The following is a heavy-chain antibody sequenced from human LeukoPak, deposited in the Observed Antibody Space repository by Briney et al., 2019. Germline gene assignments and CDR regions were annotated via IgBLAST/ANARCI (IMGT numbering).Heavy chain of an antibody. Sequence: GGSLRLSCAASGFTFSTYSMNWVRQAPGKGLEWVSSISSSSSYIYYADSVKGRFTISRDNAKNSLYLQMNSLRAEDTAVYYCARRGGAALQNYYYYYMDVWGKGTTVTVSS. J-gene: IGHJ6*03. CDR3: ARRGGAALQNYYYYYMDV. D-gene: IGHD6-6*01. CDR2: ISSSSSYI. V-gene: IGHV3-21*06. CDR1: GFTFSTYS.